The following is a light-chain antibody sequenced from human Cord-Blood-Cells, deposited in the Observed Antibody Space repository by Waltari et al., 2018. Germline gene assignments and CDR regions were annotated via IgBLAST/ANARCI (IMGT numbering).Light chain of an antibody. J-gene: IGKJ5*01. CDR1: QSISSY. CDR2: AAS. V-gene: IGKV1-39*01. CDR3: QQSYSTPST. Sequence: DIQMTQSTSSLSASVGDRVTITCRASQSISSYLNWYQQKPGKAPKLLIYAASSLQSGVPSRFIGSVSGTEFTLTISSLQPEDFATYYCQQSYSTPSTFGQGTRLEIK.